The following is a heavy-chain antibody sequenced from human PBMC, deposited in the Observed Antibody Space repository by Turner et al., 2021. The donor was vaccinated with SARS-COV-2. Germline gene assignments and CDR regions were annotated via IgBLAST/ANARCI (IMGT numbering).Heavy chain of an antibody. CDR2: KGRSGGRT. J-gene: IGHJ4*02. CDR1: GLTFISYA. D-gene: IGHD3-22*01. CDR3: AKVYVSSGSDSARGGLFRDY. Sequence: EVQLLGSGGGLFPPGRSLRLSCAASGLTFISYAMSWVRQDPGEWVGWDSAKGRSGGRTYYKESVKDRFTNSRNNSINTQNQQMNSLGAEDRDGYCCAKVYVSSGSDSARGGLFRDYWGQGTLVTVSS. V-gene: IGHV3-23*01.